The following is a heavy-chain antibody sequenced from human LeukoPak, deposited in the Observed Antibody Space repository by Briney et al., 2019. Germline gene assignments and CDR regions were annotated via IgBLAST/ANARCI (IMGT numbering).Heavy chain of an antibody. D-gene: IGHD3-22*01. Sequence: QPGGSLRLSCAASGFTFDDYAMHGVRQAPGKGREGVSGLSLNSGSIGYADSVEGRFTISRDNAKNSLYLQMTSLRAADMALYYCAKDRSYDSSRYIDSWGQGTLVTVSS. CDR3: AKDRSYDSSRYIDS. V-gene: IGHV3-9*03. J-gene: IGHJ4*02. CDR2: LSLNSGSI. CDR1: GFTFDDYA.